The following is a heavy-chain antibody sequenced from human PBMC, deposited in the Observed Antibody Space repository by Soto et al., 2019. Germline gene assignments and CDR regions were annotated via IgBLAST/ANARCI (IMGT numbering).Heavy chain of an antibody. D-gene: IGHD3-3*01. CDR3: AKGNTYYDFWSGYFSNDAFDI. CDR2: ISGSGGST. V-gene: IGHV3-23*01. J-gene: IGHJ3*02. Sequence: EVQLLESGGGLVQPGGSLRLSCAASGFTFSSYAMSWVRQAPGKGLEWVSAISGSGGSTYYADSVKGRFTISRDNSKNTLYLQMNSLRAEDTAVYYCAKGNTYYDFWSGYFSNDAFDIWGQGTMATVSS. CDR1: GFTFSSYA.